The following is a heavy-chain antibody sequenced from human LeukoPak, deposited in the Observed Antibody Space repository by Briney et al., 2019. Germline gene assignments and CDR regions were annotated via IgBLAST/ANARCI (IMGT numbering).Heavy chain of an antibody. D-gene: IGHD2-21*01. CDR2: IIPIPGIA. V-gene: IGHV1-69*04. CDR3: ASSRLALLRDYYFDY. Sequence: GASVKVSCKASGGTFSSYAISWVRQAPGQGLEWMGRIIPIPGIANYAQKFQGRVTITADKSTSTAYMELSSLRSEDTAVYYCASSRLALLRDYYFDYWGQGTLVTVSS. CDR1: GGTFSSYA. J-gene: IGHJ4*02.